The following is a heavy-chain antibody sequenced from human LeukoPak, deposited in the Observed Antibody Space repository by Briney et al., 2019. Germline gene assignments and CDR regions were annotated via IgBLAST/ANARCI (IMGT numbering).Heavy chain of an antibody. Sequence: PSETLSLTCTVSGGSISSSSYYWGWIRQPPGKGLEWIGSIYYSGSTYYNPSLKSRVTISVDTSKNQFSLKLSSVTAADTAVYYCARSFPAAGTVDYWGQGTLVTVSS. CDR2: IYYSGST. CDR1: GGSISSSSYY. CDR3: ARSFPAAGTVDY. V-gene: IGHV4-39*01. J-gene: IGHJ4*02. D-gene: IGHD6-13*01.